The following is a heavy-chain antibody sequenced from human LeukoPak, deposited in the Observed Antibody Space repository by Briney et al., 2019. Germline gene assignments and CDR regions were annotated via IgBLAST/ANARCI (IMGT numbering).Heavy chain of an antibody. CDR1: GFIFSSYA. J-gene: IGHJ4*02. V-gene: IGHV3-23*05. Sequence: GGSLRLSCAASGFIFSSYAMSWVRQAPGKGLEWVSFIYSGGNTHYSDSVKGRFTISRDNSKNTLYLQMNSLRADDTAVYYCARRAGEYSHPYDYWGQGTLVTVSS. D-gene: IGHD4-17*01. CDR2: IYSGGNT. CDR3: ARRAGEYSHPYDY.